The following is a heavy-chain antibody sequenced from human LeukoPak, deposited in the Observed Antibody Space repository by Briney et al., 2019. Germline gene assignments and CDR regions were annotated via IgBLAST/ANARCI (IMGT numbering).Heavy chain of an antibody. CDR2: IYSGGST. Sequence: GWSLRLSCAASGFTVSSNYMSWVRQAPGKGLEWVSVIYSGGSTYYADSVKGRFTISRDNSKNTLYLQMNSLRAEDTAVYYCARVDGYYYYYMDVWGKGTTVTVSS. D-gene: IGHD5-24*01. V-gene: IGHV3-53*01. CDR1: GFTVSSNY. J-gene: IGHJ6*03. CDR3: ARVDGYYYYYMDV.